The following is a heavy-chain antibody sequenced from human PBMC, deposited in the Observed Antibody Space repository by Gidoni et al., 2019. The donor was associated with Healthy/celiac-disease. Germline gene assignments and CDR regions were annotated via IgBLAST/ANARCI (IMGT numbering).Heavy chain of an antibody. D-gene: IGHD3-3*01. CDR2: IYYSWST. V-gene: IGHV4-31*03. J-gene: IGHJ3*02. CDR3: AREAYYDFWSGDDAFDI. Sequence: VQLQESGPGLVKPSQTLSLACTVSGGSISSGGYYWSWIRQHPGKGLEWIGYIYYSWSTYYNPSLKSRVTISVDTSKNQFSLKLSSVTAADTAVYYCAREAYYDFWSGDDAFDIWGQGTMVTVSS. CDR1: GGSISSGGYY.